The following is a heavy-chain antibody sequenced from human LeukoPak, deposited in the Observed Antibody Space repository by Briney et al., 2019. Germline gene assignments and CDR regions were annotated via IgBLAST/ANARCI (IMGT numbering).Heavy chain of an antibody. CDR2: ISYDGSNK. Sequence: GGSLRLSCAASESIFTSHGMYWVRQAPGKGLEWVAVISYDGSNKYYADSVKGRFTISRDNSKNTLYLQMNSLRAEDTAVYYCAKDKYSYDSSAYYSYGMDVWGQGTTVTVSS. CDR3: AKDKYSYDSSAYYSYGMDV. D-gene: IGHD3-22*01. CDR1: ESIFTSHG. V-gene: IGHV3-30*18. J-gene: IGHJ6*02.